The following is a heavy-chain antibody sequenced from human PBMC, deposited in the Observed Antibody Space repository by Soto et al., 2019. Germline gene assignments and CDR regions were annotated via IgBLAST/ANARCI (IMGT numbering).Heavy chain of an antibody. CDR3: ARILRLPAASHWFDP. Sequence: FGPTLVNPTETLTLTCTFSGFSLSNARMGVSWIRQPPGKALEWLAHLFSNDEKFYSTSLKSRLTISKDTSKSQVVLTMTTMDPVDTATYYCARILRLPAASHWFDPWGQGNMGTVSS. V-gene: IGHV2-26*01. CDR1: GFSLSNARMG. J-gene: IGHJ5*02. CDR2: LFSNDEK. D-gene: IGHD2-2*01.